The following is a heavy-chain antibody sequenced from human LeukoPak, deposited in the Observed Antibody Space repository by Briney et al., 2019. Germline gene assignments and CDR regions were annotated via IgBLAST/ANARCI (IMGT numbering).Heavy chain of an antibody. CDR2: INPSGGST. J-gene: IGHJ3*01. Sequence: ASVKVSCKASGFTFTSYYMNWVRQAPRQGLEWKGIINPSGGSTSYAQKFQGRLTVTRDMSTSIVDMELGSLRSEDTAKYYCARHPDSSPALLDLWGQGTMVTVSS. D-gene: IGHD6-13*01. CDR1: GFTFTSYY. V-gene: IGHV1-46*01. CDR3: ARHPDSSPALLDL.